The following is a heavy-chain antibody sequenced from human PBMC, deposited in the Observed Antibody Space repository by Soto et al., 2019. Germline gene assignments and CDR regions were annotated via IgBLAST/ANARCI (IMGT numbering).Heavy chain of an antibody. Sequence: PSETLSLTCTVSGGSISSYYWSWIRQPPGKGLEWIWYVYYSGSTNYNPSLKTRDTISVDTPNTQSALKLSSLTAADTAAYYCARGPAGYYASSGYSNNWFDPWGQGTLVTVSS. CDR3: ARGPAGYYASSGYSNNWFDP. CDR1: GGSISSYY. J-gene: IGHJ5*02. V-gene: IGHV4-59*01. CDR2: VYYSGST. D-gene: IGHD3-22*01.